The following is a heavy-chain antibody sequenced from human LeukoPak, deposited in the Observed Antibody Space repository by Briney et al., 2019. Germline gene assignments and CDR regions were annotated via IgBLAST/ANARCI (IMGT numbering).Heavy chain of an antibody. Sequence: GGSLRVSCAASGFTFISYVMHWVRQAPGKGLEGVAFIRYDGSRKYYADSVKGRFTISRDNSMNKLYLQMNKLRADETAVYYCAKLGKTENHYGSGRFSYYYYMDASGKGNTVTISS. CDR1: GFTFISYV. CDR3: AKLGKTENHYGSGRFSYYYYMDA. J-gene: IGHJ6*03. V-gene: IGHV3-30*02. D-gene: IGHD3-10*01. CDR2: IRYDGSRK.